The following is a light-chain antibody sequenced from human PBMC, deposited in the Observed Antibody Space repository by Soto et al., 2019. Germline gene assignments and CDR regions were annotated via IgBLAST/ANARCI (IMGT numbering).Light chain of an antibody. V-gene: IGKV1-5*01. CDR1: QSISNR. CDR3: QESYSTS. Sequence: DIQMTQSPSTLSASVGDRVTITCRASQSISNRLAWYQQKPGKAPKVVIYDASSLESGVPSRFSGSGSGTEFILTISSLQPEDIATYYCQESYSTSFGQGTKVEIK. J-gene: IGKJ1*01. CDR2: DAS.